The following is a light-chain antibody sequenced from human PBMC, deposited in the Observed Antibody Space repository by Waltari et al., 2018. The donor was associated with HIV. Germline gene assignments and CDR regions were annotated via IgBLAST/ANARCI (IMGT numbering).Light chain of an antibody. Sequence: QSALTQPRSVSGSPGQSVTISCTGTSSDIGGNNYVPWYQQLPGKVPKLMIYDLTKRPSGVPDRFSGSKSGNTASLTISGLQAEDEADYYCCSFAGSYTWLFGGGTKLTVL. CDR1: SSDIGGNNY. J-gene: IGLJ2*01. CDR2: DLT. V-gene: IGLV2-11*01. CDR3: CSFAGSYTWL.